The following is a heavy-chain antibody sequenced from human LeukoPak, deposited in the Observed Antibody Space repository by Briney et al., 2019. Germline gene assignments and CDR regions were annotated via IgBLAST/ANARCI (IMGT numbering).Heavy chain of an antibody. Sequence: GGSLRLSCAASGFNFDDSDMHWVRQAPGKGLEWVSGVSWDSDNIIYADSVRGRFTISRDNARNSLYLQMNSLRPEDTALYYCAKAVAAPGAFNIWGQGTMVTVS. J-gene: IGHJ3*02. CDR1: GFNFDDSD. V-gene: IGHV3-9*01. D-gene: IGHD6-13*01. CDR2: VSWDSDNI. CDR3: AKAVAAPGAFNI.